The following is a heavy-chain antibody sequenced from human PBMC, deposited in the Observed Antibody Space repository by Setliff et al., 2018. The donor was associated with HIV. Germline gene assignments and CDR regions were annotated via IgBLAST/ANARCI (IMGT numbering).Heavy chain of an antibody. D-gene: IGHD2-21*02. J-gene: IGHJ1*01. CDR3: ATQGLTVPIPGGYFQH. Sequence: SETLSLTCGISDYSITSGYYWGWIRQPPGKGLEWIGSIYRSGSTYDNPSLKSRVTISFDTSKNQFSLIPTSVTAADTAVYYCATQGLTVPIPGGYFQHWGLGILVTVSS. CDR1: DYSITSGYY. CDR2: IYRSGST. V-gene: IGHV4-38-2*01.